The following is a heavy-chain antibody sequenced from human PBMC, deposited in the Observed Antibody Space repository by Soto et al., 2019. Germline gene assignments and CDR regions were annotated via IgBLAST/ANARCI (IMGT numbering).Heavy chain of an antibody. J-gene: IGHJ3*02. D-gene: IGHD2-2*01. CDR2: IYSGGST. Sequence: HPGGSLRLSCAASGFTVSSNYMSWVRQAPGKGLEWVSVIYSGGSTYYADSVKGRFTISRHNSKNTLYLQMNSLRAEDTAVYYCASAYCSSTSCITSALAIWGQGTMVTVSS. V-gene: IGHV3-53*04. CDR1: GFTVSSNY. CDR3: ASAYCSSTSCITSALAI.